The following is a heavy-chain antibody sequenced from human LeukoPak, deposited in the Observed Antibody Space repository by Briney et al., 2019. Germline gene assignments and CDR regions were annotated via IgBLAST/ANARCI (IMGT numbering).Heavy chain of an antibody. CDR2: ISGGGDST. D-gene: IGHD2-15*01. CDR3: AKGWQADHYYYNMDV. J-gene: IGHJ6*03. Sequence: GGSLRLSCAASGFTFSSYAMSWVRQAPGKGLEWVSTISGGGDSTYYADSVRGRFTISRDNSMNTLDLQMNSLRAEDTAVYYCAKGWQADHYYYNMDVWGKGTTVTVSS. V-gene: IGHV3-23*01. CDR1: GFTFSSYA.